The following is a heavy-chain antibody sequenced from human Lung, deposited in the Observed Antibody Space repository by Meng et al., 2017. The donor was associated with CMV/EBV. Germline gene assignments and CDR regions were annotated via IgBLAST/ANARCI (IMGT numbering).Heavy chain of an antibody. D-gene: IGHD3-16*01. J-gene: IGHJ6*02. CDR1: GFTFSGYW. CDR3: VRSLGDQFYYYGMDV. Sequence: SCAASGFTFSGYWMHWVRQAPGKGLVWVSRIHSDGSNINYADSVKGRFTISRDNVKNTLYLQMSSLRAEDTAIYYCVRSLGDQFYYYGMDVWGRETXVTSSS. CDR2: IHSDGSNI. V-gene: IGHV3-74*01.